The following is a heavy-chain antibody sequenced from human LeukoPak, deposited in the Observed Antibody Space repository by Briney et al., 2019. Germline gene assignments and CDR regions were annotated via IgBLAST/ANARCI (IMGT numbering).Heavy chain of an antibody. V-gene: IGHV4-59*01. CDR3: ARTTEGGYTYNYFYYYYMDV. Sequence: NPPETLSLTCTVSGGSISSYYWSWIRQPPGKGLEWIGYIYYSGSTNYNPSLKSRISISVDTSKNQFSLKLSSVTAADTAVYYCARTTEGGYTYNYFYYYYMDVWGKGTTVAISS. CDR1: GGSISSYY. J-gene: IGHJ6*03. CDR2: IYYSGST. D-gene: IGHD5-18*01.